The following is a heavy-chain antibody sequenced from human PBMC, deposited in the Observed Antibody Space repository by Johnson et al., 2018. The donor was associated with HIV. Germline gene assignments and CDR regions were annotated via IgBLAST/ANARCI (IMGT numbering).Heavy chain of an antibody. D-gene: IGHD3-3*01. V-gene: IGHV3-15*01. Sequence: MQLVESGGGLVKPGGSLRLSCAASGFIFSNAWMSWVRQAPGKGLEWVGHIKSKTDGGTTDYAAPVKGRFTISRDDSKNRLHLQMNSLKTEDTAVYYCTIGLTIFGVVILDAFDIWGQGTMVTVSS. CDR3: TIGLTIFGVVILDAFDI. CDR1: GFIFSNAW. CDR2: IKSKTDGGTT. J-gene: IGHJ3*02.